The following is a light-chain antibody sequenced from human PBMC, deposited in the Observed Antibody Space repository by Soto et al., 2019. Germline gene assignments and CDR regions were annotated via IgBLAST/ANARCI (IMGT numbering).Light chain of an antibody. V-gene: IGLV1-44*01. CDR2: NNV. CDR3: AAWDVSLNGHWL. CDR1: NSNIGTNS. Sequence: QSVLTQPPSVSGTPGQTVTISCSGGNSNIGTNSVNWYQQLPGMAPKLLIYNNVQRPSGVPDRISGSKSGTSASLAISGLQSEDEGQDFCAAWDVSLNGHWLFGGGTKVTVL. J-gene: IGLJ3*02.